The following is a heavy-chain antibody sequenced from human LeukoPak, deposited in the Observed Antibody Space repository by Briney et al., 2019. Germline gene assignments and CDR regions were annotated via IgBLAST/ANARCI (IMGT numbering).Heavy chain of an antibody. CDR1: GDSFSSHY. J-gene: IGHJ3*02. Sequence: PSETLSLTCVVSGDSFSSHYWTWIRQSPGKGLEWVGYISYIGSTYYNPSLKSRVTITIDTSKNQFSLKLRSVTAGDTAVYYCARDLVTVTKGFDIWGQGTMVSVSS. V-gene: IGHV4-59*11. D-gene: IGHD4-17*01. CDR2: ISYIGST. CDR3: ARDLVTVTKGFDI.